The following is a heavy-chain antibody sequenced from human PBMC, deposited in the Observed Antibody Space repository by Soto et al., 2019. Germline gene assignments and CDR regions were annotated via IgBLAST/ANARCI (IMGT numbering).Heavy chain of an antibody. CDR3: AKDIDCSSTSCYEITIFGVVIGRLIYMDV. V-gene: IGHV3-9*01. CDR1: GFTFDDYA. Sequence: GGSLRLSCAASGFTFDDYAMHWVRQAPGKGLEWVSGISWNSGSIGYADSVKGRFTISRDNAKNSLYLQMNSLRAEDTALYYCAKDIDCSSTSCYEITIFGVVIGRLIYMDVWGKGTTVTVSS. D-gene: IGHD2-2*01. J-gene: IGHJ6*03. CDR2: ISWNSGSI.